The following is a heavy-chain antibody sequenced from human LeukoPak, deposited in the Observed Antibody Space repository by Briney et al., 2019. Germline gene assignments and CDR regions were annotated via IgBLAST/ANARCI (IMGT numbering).Heavy chain of an antibody. D-gene: IGHD6-19*01. V-gene: IGHV3-30-3*01. CDR3: ARDPRGIAVADNYYYYGMDV. Sequence: GRSLRLPCAASGFTFSSYAMHWVRQAPGKGLEWVAVISYDGSNKYYADSVKGRFTISRDNSKNTLYLQMNSLRAEDTAVYYCARDPRGIAVADNYYYYGMDVWGQGTTVTVSS. CDR1: GFTFSSYA. CDR2: ISYDGSNK. J-gene: IGHJ6*02.